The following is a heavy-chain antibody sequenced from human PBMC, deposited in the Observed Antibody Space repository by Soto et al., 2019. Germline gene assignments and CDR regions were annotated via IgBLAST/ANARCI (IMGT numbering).Heavy chain of an antibody. CDR2: IYHLGNT. V-gene: IGHV4-39*01. D-gene: IGHD1-7*01. CDR3: ARTKLELHAFDI. CDR1: GGSISSSSSY. Sequence: SETLSLTCTVSGGSISSSSSYWGWIRQPPGKGLEWVGSIYHLGNTYYNPSLKGRVSISVDTSKNQFSLKLSSVTAADTAVYYCARTKLELHAFDIWGQGTMVTVSS. J-gene: IGHJ3*02.